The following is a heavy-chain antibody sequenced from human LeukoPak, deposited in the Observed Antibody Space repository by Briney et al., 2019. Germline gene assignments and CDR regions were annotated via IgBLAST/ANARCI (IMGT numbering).Heavy chain of an antibody. V-gene: IGHV1-24*01. J-gene: IGHJ2*01. CDR2: FATEDGET. Sequence: ASVKVSCKVSGYTLTELSMHWVRQAPGKGLEWMGGFATEDGETIYAQKFQGRVTMTEDTSTDTAYMELSSLRSEDTAVYYCATDSGRMATIPHWYFDLWGRGTLVTVSS. D-gene: IGHD5-24*01. CDR3: ATDSGRMATIPHWYFDL. CDR1: GYTLTELS.